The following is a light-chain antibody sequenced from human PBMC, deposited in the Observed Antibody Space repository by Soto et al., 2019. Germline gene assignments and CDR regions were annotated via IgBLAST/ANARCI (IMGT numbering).Light chain of an antibody. CDR2: GAS. V-gene: IGKV3-15*01. CDR1: QSVSSN. J-gene: IGKJ2*01. Sequence: EIVMTQSPATLSVSPGERATLSCRASQSVSSNLAGYQQKPGQATTLLIYGASAKATGIPARFSGSGSGTEFTLTISSLQSEDFAVYYCQHYNNWPFTFGQGTKLEIK. CDR3: QHYNNWPFT.